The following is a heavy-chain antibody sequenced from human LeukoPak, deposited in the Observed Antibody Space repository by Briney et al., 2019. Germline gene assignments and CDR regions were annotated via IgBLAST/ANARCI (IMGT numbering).Heavy chain of an antibody. D-gene: IGHD3-3*01. Sequence: SETLSLTCAVSGGSISSSNWWSWVRQPPGKGLEWIGEIYHSGSTNYNPSLKSRVTISVDKSKNQFSLKLSSVTAADTAVYYCARVVTIFGVVISDDAFDIWGQGTMVTVSS. CDR2: IYHSGST. V-gene: IGHV4-4*02. CDR3: ARVVTIFGVVISDDAFDI. J-gene: IGHJ3*02. CDR1: GGSISSSNW.